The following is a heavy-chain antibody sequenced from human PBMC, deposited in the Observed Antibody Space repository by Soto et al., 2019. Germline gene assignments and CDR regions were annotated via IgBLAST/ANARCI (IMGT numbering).Heavy chain of an antibody. CDR3: ASTQRGYSGYADAFDI. V-gene: IGHV1-69*13. D-gene: IGHD5-12*01. Sequence: AASVKVSCKASGGTFSSYAISWVRQAPGQGLEWMGGIIPIFGTANYAQKFQGRVTITADESTSTAYMELSSLRSEDTAVYYCASTQRGYSGYADAFDIWGQGTMVTVSS. CDR1: GGTFSSYA. J-gene: IGHJ3*02. CDR2: IIPIFGTA.